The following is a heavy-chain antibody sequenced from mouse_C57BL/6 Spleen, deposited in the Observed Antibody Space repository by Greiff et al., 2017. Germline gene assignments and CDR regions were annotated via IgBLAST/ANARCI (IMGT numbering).Heavy chain of an antibody. CDR2: IDPSDSYT. V-gene: IGHV1-50*01. CDR3: ARRLLRFAMDY. CDR1: GYTFTSYW. D-gene: IGHD1-1*01. Sequence: QVKLQQPGAELVKPGASVKLSCKASGYTFTSYWMQWVKQRPGKGLEWIGEIDPSDSYTNYNQKFKGKATLTVDTSSSPAYMQLSSLTSDDSAVYYCARRLLRFAMDYWGQGTSVTVSS. J-gene: IGHJ4*01.